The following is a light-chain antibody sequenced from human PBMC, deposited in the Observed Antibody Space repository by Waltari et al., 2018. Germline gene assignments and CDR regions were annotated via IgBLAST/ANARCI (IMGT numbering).Light chain of an antibody. V-gene: IGKV4-1*01. J-gene: IGKJ4*01. CDR1: LTIFSTSDNKYY. CDR2: WAS. Sequence: DIVMTQSPASLSVSLGERATINCWSRLTIFSTSDNKYYLAWYQQKPGQPPKLLIYWASIRESGVPDRFSGSGSGTDFTLTISAVQAEDAAVYYCQQYYSSPTFGGGTKVEIK. CDR3: QQYYSSPT.